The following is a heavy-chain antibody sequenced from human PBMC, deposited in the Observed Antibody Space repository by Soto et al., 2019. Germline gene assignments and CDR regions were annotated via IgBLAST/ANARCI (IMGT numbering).Heavy chain of an antibody. J-gene: IGHJ4*02. CDR1: GFTFSDYS. CDR3: ARGPSNISCYRCGFDY. CDR2: INSRGDSP. Sequence: EVQLLESGGGFVQPGGSLRLSCAASGFTFSDYSINWVRRAPGKGLEWVSGINSRGDSPSYADSVKGRFTISRDNSRNALYLQMDSLRAEDTAVYYCARGPSNISCYRCGFDYWGQGTLVTVSS. V-gene: IGHV3-23*01. D-gene: IGHD2-2*01.